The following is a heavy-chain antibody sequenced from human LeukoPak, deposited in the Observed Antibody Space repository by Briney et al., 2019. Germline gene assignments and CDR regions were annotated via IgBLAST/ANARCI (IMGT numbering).Heavy chain of an antibody. J-gene: IGHJ3*02. V-gene: IGHV3-48*04. CDR2: ISSSSSTI. CDR1: GFTFSSYS. CDR3: ARVPGYCSGGSCYSGAFDI. D-gene: IGHD2-15*01. Sequence: GGSLRLSCAASGFTFSSYSMNWVRQAPGKGLEWVSYISSSSSTIYYADSVKGRFTISRDNAKNSLYLQMNSLRAEDTAVYYSARVPGYCSGGSCYSGAFDIWGQGTMVTVSS.